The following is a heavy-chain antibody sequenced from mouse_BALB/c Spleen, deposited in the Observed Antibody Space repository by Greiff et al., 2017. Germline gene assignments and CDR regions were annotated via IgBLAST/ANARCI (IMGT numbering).Heavy chain of an antibody. D-gene: IGHD2-4*01. CDR2: ISSGGSYT. V-gene: IGHV5-6-4*01. CDR3: TRGDEYDGAMDY. CDR1: GFTFSSYT. Sequence: EVKLLESGAGLVQPGESRKLSCAASGFTFSSYTMSWVRQTPEKRLEWVATISSGGSYTYYPASVKGRVTITRDNAKNTLYLQMSSLKSEDTARYYCTRGDEYDGAMDYWGQGTTVTVSS. J-gene: IGHJ4*01.